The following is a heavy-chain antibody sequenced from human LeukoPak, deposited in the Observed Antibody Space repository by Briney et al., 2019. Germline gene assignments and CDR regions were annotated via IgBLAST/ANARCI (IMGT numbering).Heavy chain of an antibody. CDR3: AKDEGYCSSTSCRYNNY. D-gene: IGHD2-2*01. CDR1: GFTFGSYG. CDR2: IRYDGSNK. Sequence: GGSLRLSCAASGFTFGSYGMHWVRQAPGKGLEWVAFIRYDGSNKYYADSVKGRFTISRDNSKNTLYLQMNSLRAEDTAVYYCAKDEGYCSSTSCRYNNYWGQGTLVTVSS. V-gene: IGHV3-30*02. J-gene: IGHJ4*02.